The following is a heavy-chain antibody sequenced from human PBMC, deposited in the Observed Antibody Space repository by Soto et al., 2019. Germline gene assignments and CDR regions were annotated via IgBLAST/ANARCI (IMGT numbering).Heavy chain of an antibody. Sequence: SVKVSCKASGGTFSSYAISWVRQAPGQGLEWMGGIIPIFGTTNYAQKFQGRVTITADESTSTAYMELSSLRSEDTAVYYCARDRLVQLWGIHYYYYGMDVWGQGTTVTVS. CDR2: IIPIFGTT. D-gene: IGHD5-18*01. CDR1: GGTFSSYA. CDR3: ARDRLVQLWGIHYYYYGMDV. V-gene: IGHV1-69*13. J-gene: IGHJ6*02.